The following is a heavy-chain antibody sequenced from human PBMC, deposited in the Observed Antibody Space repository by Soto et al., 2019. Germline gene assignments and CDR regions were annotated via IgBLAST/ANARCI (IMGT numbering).Heavy chain of an antibody. CDR2: INAGNGNT. CDR1: GYTFTSYA. J-gene: IGHJ5*02. Sequence: QVQLVQSGAEVKKPGASVKVSCKASGYTFTSYAMHWVRQAPGQRLEWMGWINAGNGNTKYSQKFQGRVAITRDTSASTAYMELSSLRSEDTAVYYCARSTILGTWFDPWGQGTLVTVSS. V-gene: IGHV1-3*01. D-gene: IGHD2-2*01. CDR3: ARSTILGTWFDP.